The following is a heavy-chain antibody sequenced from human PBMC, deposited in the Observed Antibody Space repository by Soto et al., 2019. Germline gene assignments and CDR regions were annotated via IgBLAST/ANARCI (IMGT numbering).Heavy chain of an antibody. CDR1: GYSFTTYG. J-gene: IGHJ4*02. D-gene: IGHD3-22*01. CDR2: ISPYNGKT. Sequence: GASVKVSCKASGYSFTTYGIFWVRQAPGQGLEWMGWISPYNGKTNYAQNLHGRVSMTTDTSTTTAYMELRSLRSDDTAVYYCARPYDSSQSPRFDYWGQGTLVTVSS. V-gene: IGHV1-18*01. CDR3: ARPYDSSQSPRFDY.